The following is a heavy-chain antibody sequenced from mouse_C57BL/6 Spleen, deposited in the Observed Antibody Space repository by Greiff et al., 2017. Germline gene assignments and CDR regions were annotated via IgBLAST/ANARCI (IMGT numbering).Heavy chain of an antibody. CDR3: TGSWGGGFSY. V-gene: IGHV6-3*01. CDR2: IRLKSDNYAT. Sequence: EVKVEESGGGLVQPGGSMKLSCVASGFTFSNYWMNWVRQSPEKGLEWVAQIRLKSDNYATHYAESVKGRFTISRDDSQRSAYLQLNNLRAEDTGMYYCTGSWGGGFSYWGQGTLVTVSA. CDR1: GFTFSNYW. D-gene: IGHD4-1*01. J-gene: IGHJ3*01.